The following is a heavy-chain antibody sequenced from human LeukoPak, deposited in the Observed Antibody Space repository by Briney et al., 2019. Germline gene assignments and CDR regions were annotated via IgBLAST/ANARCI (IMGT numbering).Heavy chain of an antibody. CDR1: GFTFSNYG. V-gene: IGHV3-33*01. D-gene: IGHD6-6*01. CDR2: IWFDGSEK. J-gene: IGHJ5*02. Sequence: GGSLRLSCAASGFTFSNYGMHWVRQAPGKGLEWVAVIWFDGSEKYYTDSVKGRFTISRDNSKNTLSLQMNSLRAEDTAVYYCARGQLSLNWLDPWGQGTLVTVSS. CDR3: ARGQLSLNWLDP.